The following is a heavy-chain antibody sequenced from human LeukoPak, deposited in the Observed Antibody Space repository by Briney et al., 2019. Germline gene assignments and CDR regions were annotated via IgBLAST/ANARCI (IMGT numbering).Heavy chain of an antibody. J-gene: IGHJ3*02. D-gene: IGHD3-22*01. CDR3: AGVYYYDSSGYTTDAFDI. CDR2: IIPIFGTA. CDR1: GGTFSSYA. V-gene: IGHV1-69*06. Sequence: SVKVSCKASGGTFSSYAISWVRQAPGQGLEWMGGIIPIFGTANYAQKFQGRVTITADKSTSTAYMELSSLRSEDTAVYYCAGVYYYDSSGYTTDAFDIWGQGTMVTVSS.